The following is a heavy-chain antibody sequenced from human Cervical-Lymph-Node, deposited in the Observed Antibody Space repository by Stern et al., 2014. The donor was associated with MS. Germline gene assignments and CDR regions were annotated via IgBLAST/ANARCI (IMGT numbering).Heavy chain of an antibody. CDR1: GFSFSTHG. CDR3: AKRSGAAANFDY. V-gene: IGHV3-30*18. J-gene: IGHJ4*02. D-gene: IGHD6-13*01. CDR2: ISDDGTSI. Sequence: VQLVESGGGVVQPGKSLRPSCGASGFSFSTHGMHWVRQAPGKGLEWVAMISDDGTSIYYADSVKGRFTVSRDNSKNTLYLQMNNLRAEDTAVYYCAKRSGAAANFDYWGQGALVTVSS.